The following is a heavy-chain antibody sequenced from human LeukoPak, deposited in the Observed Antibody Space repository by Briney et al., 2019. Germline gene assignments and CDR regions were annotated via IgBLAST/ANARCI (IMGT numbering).Heavy chain of an antibody. D-gene: IGHD2-8*01. CDR2: TSGSGGST. J-gene: IGHJ4*02. CDR1: GFTFSSYA. CDR3: AQWARYCTNGVCYYFDY. V-gene: IGHV3-23*01. Sequence: SGGSLRLSCAASGFTFSSYAMSWVRQAPGKGLEWVSATSGSGGSTYYADSMKARFTISRDNSKNTLYLQMNSLRAEDTAVYYCAQWARYCTNGVCYYFDYWGQGTLVTVSS.